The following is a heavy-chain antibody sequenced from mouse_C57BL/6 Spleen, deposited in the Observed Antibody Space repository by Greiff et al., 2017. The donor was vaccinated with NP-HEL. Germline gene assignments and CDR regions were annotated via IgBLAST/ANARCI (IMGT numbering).Heavy chain of an antibody. CDR1: GFTFSSYA. J-gene: IGHJ3*01. CDR3: ARDGFNWEGFAY. CDR2: ISDGGSYT. D-gene: IGHD4-1*01. Sequence: EVHLVESGGGLVKPGGSLKLSCAASGFTFSSYAMSWVRQTPEKRLEWVATISDGGSYTYYPDNVKGRFTISRDNAKNNLYLQMSHLKSEDTAMYYCARDGFNWEGFAYWGQGTLVTVSA. V-gene: IGHV5-4*01.